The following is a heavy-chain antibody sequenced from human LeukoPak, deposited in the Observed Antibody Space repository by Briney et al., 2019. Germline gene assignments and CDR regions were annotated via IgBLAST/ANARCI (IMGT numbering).Heavy chain of an antibody. J-gene: IGHJ6*03. D-gene: IGHD3-3*01. CDR1: GFTFSSYE. CDR2: IEYDGSYK. Sequence: GGSLRLSCAASGFTFSSYEMNWVRQAPGKGLEWVTFIEYDGSYKYYADSVKGRFTISRDNSRNTLYLQMNSLRAEDTAVYYCAREGGGYYSMDVWGKGTTVTVSS. CDR3: AREGGGYYSMDV. V-gene: IGHV3-30*04.